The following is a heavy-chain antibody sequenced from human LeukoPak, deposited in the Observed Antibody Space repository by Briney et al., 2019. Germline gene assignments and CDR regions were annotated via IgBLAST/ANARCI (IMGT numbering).Heavy chain of an antibody. CDR1: GFTFSSYS. Sequence: GGSLRLSCAASGFTFSSYSMNWVRQAPGKGLEWVSSISSSSSYIYYADSVKGRFTISRDNAKNSLYLQMNSLRAEDTAVYYCARSARCSSTSCHTFDYWGQGTLVTVSS. CDR2: ISSSSSYI. CDR3: ARSARCSSTSCHTFDY. V-gene: IGHV3-21*01. J-gene: IGHJ4*02. D-gene: IGHD2-2*02.